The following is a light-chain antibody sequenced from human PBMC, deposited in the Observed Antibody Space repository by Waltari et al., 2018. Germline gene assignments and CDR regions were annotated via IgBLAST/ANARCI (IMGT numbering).Light chain of an antibody. V-gene: IGKV1-39*01. J-gene: IGKJ2*01. Sequence: DIQMTQSPPSLPASVGDTVTMTCRASQSVRNYLTWFQQKPGEAPKLLIHAASSLGFGVPSIFRGSGSEADFTLTIAGLQREDGGTYYCQQTYTVPRSFGQGTKVE. CDR3: QQTYTVPRS. CDR2: AAS. CDR1: QSVRNY.